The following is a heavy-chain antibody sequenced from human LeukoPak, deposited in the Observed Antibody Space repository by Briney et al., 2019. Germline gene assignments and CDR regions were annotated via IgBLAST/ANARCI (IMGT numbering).Heavy chain of an antibody. CDR3: ATGLTMVRGVITNYYGMDV. J-gene: IGHJ6*02. Sequence: ASVKVSCKASGGTFSNYAISWVRQAPGQGLEWMGRIIPILGIANYAQKFQGRVTITADKSTSTAYMELSSLRSEDTAVYYCATGLTMVRGVITNYYGMDVWGQGTTVTVSS. D-gene: IGHD3-10*01. V-gene: IGHV1-69*04. CDR1: GGTFSNYA. CDR2: IIPILGIA.